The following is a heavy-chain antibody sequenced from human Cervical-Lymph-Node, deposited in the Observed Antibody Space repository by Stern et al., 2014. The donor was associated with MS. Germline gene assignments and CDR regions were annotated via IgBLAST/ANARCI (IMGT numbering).Heavy chain of an antibody. Sequence: QVQLQESGPGLVKPSETLSLTCTVSGGSLRSYYWNWIRQAPGKGLEWLGFLYQTGSVNYTPSLSSRVAMSVDTSKNQFSLTVSSVTAADTAVYYCAREGEYCSGSRCYPFLDYWGQGTLVTVSS. CDR2: LYQTGSV. CDR3: AREGEYCSGSRCYPFLDY. V-gene: IGHV4-59*01. CDR1: GGSLRSYY. J-gene: IGHJ4*02. D-gene: IGHD2-15*01.